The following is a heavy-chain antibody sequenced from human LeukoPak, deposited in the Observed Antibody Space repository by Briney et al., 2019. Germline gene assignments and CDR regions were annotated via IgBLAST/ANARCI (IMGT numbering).Heavy chain of an antibody. Sequence: PSETLSLTCTVSGGSISSYYWSWIRQPPGKGLEWIGYIYYSGSTNYNPSLKSRVTISVDTSKNQFSLKLSSVTAADTAVYYCARHLAQTYYYDSSGYYLYAFDIWGQGTMVTVSS. CDR3: ARHLAQTYYYDSSGYYLYAFDI. CDR2: IYYSGST. D-gene: IGHD3-22*01. CDR1: GGSISSYY. V-gene: IGHV4-59*08. J-gene: IGHJ3*02.